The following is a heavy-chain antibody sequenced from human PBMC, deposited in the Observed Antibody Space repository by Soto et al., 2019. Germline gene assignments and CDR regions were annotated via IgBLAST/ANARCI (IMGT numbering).Heavy chain of an antibody. V-gene: IGHV3-23*01. CDR1: RFTLSSYA. CDR3: AKDRVTVVGYDAFDI. J-gene: IGHJ3*02. Sequence: PGGSLRLSCAASRFTLSSYAMSWVRQAPGKGLEWVSGISGSGGSTYYADSVKGRFTISRDNSKNTLYLQMNSLRAEDTAVYYCAKDRVTVVGYDAFDIWGQGTMVTVSS. CDR2: ISGSGGST. D-gene: IGHD6-19*01.